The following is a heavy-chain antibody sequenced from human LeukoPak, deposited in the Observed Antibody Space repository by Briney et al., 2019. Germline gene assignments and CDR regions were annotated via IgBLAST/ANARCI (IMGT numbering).Heavy chain of an antibody. CDR1: GFTFSSYW. D-gene: IGHD3-22*01. V-gene: IGHV3-74*01. CDR3: ARAPSEIGGYYPEYFRH. Sequence: GGSLRLSCAASGFTFSSYWMHWVRQAPGKGLVWVSRIKSDGSTRYADSVKGQFTVSRDNAKNTVSLQMNSLRAEDTGVYYCARAPSEIGGYYPEYFRHWGQGTLVIVSS. J-gene: IGHJ1*01. CDR2: IKSDGST.